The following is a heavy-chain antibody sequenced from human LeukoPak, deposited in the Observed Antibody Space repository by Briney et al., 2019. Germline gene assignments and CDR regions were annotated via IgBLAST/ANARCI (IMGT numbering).Heavy chain of an antibody. CDR3: ARDRTDSGSFLHYYYMDV. J-gene: IGHJ6*03. Sequence: SETLSLTCTVSGGSISSGSYYWSWIRQPAGKGLEWIGRIYTSGSTNYNPSLKSRVTISVDTSKSQFSLKLSSVTAADTAVYYCARDRTDSGSFLHYYYMDVWGKGTTVTVSS. CDR1: GGSISSGSYY. V-gene: IGHV4-61*02. D-gene: IGHD1-26*01. CDR2: IYTSGST.